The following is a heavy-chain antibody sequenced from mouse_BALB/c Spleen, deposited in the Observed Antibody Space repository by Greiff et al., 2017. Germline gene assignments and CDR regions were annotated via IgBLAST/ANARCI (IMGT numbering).Heavy chain of an antibody. CDR3: ARFGNYVRGAMDY. CDR1: GYTFTSYV. V-gene: IGHV1-14*01. J-gene: IGHJ4*01. Sequence: VQLKQSGPELVKPGASVKMSCKASGYTFTSYVMHWVKQKPGQGLEWIGYINHYNDGTKYNEKFNGKATLTSDKSSSTAYMELSSLTSEDSAVYYCARFGNYVRGAMDYWGQGTSVTVSS. CDR2: INHYNDGT. D-gene: IGHD2-1*01.